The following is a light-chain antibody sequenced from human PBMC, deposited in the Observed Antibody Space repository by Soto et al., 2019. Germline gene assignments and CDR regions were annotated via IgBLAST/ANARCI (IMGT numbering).Light chain of an antibody. CDR1: QTIASY. J-gene: IGKJ3*01. CDR3: QQSYTTPFT. V-gene: IGKV1-39*01. Sequence: DTQMTQSPPSLSASVGDRVAITCRASQTIASYLNWYQQKPGKAPKLLIRAASRLEDGVPSRFSGSGSGTDFTLTINRLKPEDFATYFCQQSYTTPFTFGPGTKVDI. CDR2: AAS.